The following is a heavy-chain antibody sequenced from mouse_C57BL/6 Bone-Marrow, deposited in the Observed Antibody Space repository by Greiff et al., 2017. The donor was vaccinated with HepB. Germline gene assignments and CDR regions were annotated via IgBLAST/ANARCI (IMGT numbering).Heavy chain of an antibody. V-gene: IGHV5-17*01. D-gene: IGHD1-1*01. CDR2: ISSGSSTI. CDR1: GFTFSDYG. Sequence: EVKLVESGGGLVKPGGSLKLSCAASGFTFSDYGMHWVRQAPEKGLEWVAYISSGSSTIYYADTVKGRFTISRDNAKNTLFLQMTSLRSEDTAMYYRARGYYGSSPYWYFDVWGTGTTVTVSS. J-gene: IGHJ1*03. CDR3: ARGYYGSSPYWYFDV.